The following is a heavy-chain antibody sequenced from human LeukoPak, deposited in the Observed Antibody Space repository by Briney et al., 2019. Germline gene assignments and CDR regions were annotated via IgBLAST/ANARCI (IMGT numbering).Heavy chain of an antibody. J-gene: IGHJ6*03. V-gene: IGHV4-59*01. Sequence: PSETLSLTCTVSGGSISSYYWSLIRQPPGKGLEWIGYIYYSGSTNYNPSLKSRVTISVDTSKNQLSLKLSSVTAADTAVYYCARDAAGTYYYYYMDVWGKGTTVTVSS. CDR1: GGSISSYY. CDR3: ARDAAGTYYYYYMDV. D-gene: IGHD6-19*01. CDR2: IYYSGST.